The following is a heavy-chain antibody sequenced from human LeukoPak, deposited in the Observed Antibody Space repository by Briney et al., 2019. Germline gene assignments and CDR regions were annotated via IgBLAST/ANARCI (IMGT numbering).Heavy chain of an antibody. Sequence: GGSLRLSCATFGFTFSNYAMNWVRQAPGKGLEWVSRIHSDGSTTIYADSVKGRFTISRDNARNTLYLQMNSLITEDTAVYFCTALGIAAAGMDYWGQGTLVTVSS. V-gene: IGHV3-74*01. CDR1: GFTFSNYA. D-gene: IGHD6-13*01. J-gene: IGHJ4*02. CDR2: IHSDGSTT. CDR3: TALGIAAAGMDY.